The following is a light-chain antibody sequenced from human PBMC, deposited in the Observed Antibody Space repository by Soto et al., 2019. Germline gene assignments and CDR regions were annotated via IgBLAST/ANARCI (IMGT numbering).Light chain of an antibody. Sequence: DIQMPQSPSSLSASVGDRAPITCQARHDITSYLNWYQHKPGKAPQLLIYDATILEAGVPSRFSGSGSGTDFTFTISSLQPEDVATYYFQECDYLPIFGPGTTVDFK. CDR2: DAT. CDR1: HDITSY. V-gene: IGKV1-33*01. CDR3: QECDYLPI. J-gene: IGKJ3*01.